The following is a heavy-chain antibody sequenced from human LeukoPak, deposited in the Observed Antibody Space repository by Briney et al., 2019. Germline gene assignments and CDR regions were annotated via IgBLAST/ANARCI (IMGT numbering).Heavy chain of an antibody. Sequence: GGSLRLSCAASGFTFSSYAMSWVRQAPGKGLEWVSAISGSGGSTYYADSVKGRFTISRDNSKNTLYLQMNSLRAEDTAVYYCAKAKAPSYYYDSSGYPYYFDYWDQGTLVTVSS. CDR3: AKAKAPSYYYDSSGYPYYFDY. CDR2: ISGSGGST. D-gene: IGHD3-22*01. V-gene: IGHV3-23*01. J-gene: IGHJ4*02. CDR1: GFTFSSYA.